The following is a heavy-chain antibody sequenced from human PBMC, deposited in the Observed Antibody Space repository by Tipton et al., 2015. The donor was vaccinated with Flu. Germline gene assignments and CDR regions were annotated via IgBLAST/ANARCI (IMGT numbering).Heavy chain of an antibody. D-gene: IGHD1-26*01. J-gene: IGHJ4*02. V-gene: IGHV3-23*01. CDR2: IGHDFNT. CDR1: GFVFSNYA. Sequence: LSLTCATSGFVFSNYAMTWVRQTPGKGLEWVSTIGHDFNTYYADSVKGRFSLSRDNSGNTLYLQMNNVRAEDAAVYYCAKDFGQRGDGATMHFWGQGTLVTVS. CDR3: AKDFGQRGDGATMHF.